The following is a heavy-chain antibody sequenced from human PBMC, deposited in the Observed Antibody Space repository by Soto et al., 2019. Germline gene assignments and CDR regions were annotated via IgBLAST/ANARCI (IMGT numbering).Heavy chain of an antibody. D-gene: IGHD6-6*01. CDR2: INPNSGGT. CDR3: ARDGSSLHTYYYYGMDV. CDR1: GYTFTGYY. V-gene: IGHV1-2*04. J-gene: IGHJ6*02. Sequence: GASVKVSCKASGYTFTGYYMHWVRQAPGQGLEWMGWINPNSGGTNYAQKFQGWVTMTRDTSISTAYTELSRLRSDDTAVYYCARDGSSLHTYYYYGMDVWGQGTTVTVSS.